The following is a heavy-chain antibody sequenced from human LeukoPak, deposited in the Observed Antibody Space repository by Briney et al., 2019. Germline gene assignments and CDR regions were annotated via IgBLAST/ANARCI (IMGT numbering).Heavy chain of an antibody. J-gene: IGHJ6*03. CDR1: GASISAHY. Sequence: PSETLSLTCTVSGASISAHYWSRIRQPPGKGLEYIGDVYYTGTTNYNPSLKSRVSISVDTSKNRFSLRLTSVTAADTAVYYCAKFGTYPVHVSYSYYYMDVWGKGTTVTVSS. D-gene: IGHD1-26*01. CDR3: AKFGTYPVHVSYSYYYMDV. V-gene: IGHV4-59*11. CDR2: VYYTGTT.